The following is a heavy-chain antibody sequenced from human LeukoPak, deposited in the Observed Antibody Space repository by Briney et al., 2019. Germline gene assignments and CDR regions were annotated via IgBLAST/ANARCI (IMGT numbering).Heavy chain of an antibody. CDR2: IWYDGSNK. J-gene: IGHJ4*02. CDR1: GFTFSSYG. V-gene: IGHV3-33*01. Sequence: GGSLRLPCAASGFTFSSYGMHWVRQAPGKGLEWVAVIWYDGSNKYYADSVKGRFTISRDNSKNTLYLQMNSLRAEDTAVYYCARDSSSWYAEEGGYFDYWGQGTLVTVSS. D-gene: IGHD6-13*01. CDR3: ARDSSSWYAEEGGYFDY.